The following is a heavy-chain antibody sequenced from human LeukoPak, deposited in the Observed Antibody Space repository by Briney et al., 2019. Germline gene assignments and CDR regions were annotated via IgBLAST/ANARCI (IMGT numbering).Heavy chain of an antibody. J-gene: IGHJ4*02. CDR2: ISSSGSTI. CDR1: GFTFSSYE. V-gene: IGHV3-48*03. CDR3: ARSSHVDFWSGYYFDD. Sequence: GGSVTLSCAASGFTFSSYEMKWLRQAPGKGREWFSYISSSGSTIYYADSVKGRFTISRDSAKNSLYLQMNSLRAEDTAVYYCARSSHVDFWSGYYFDDWGQGTLVTVSS. D-gene: IGHD3-3*01.